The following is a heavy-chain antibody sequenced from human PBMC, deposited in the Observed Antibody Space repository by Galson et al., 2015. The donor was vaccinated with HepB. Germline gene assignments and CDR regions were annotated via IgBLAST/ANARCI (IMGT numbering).Heavy chain of an antibody. CDR3: ARGALVGVVGGSQTNWCAP. CDR2: ISPYNHDT. Sequence: SVKVSCKASGYTFATYSVTWVRQAPGQGLEWMGWISPYNHDTKYARKFQGRVTMTTETFTSTAYMELRSLRSDDTAFYYCARGALVGVVGGSQTNWCAPWGQGSLGTVSS. D-gene: IGHD2-15*01. V-gene: IGHV1-18*01. J-gene: IGHJ5*02. CDR1: GYTFATYS.